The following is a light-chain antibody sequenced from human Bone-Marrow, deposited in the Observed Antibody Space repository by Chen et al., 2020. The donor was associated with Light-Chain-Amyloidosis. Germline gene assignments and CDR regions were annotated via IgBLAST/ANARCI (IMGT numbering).Light chain of an antibody. CDR3: HSAESSGTYEVI. J-gene: IGLJ2*01. CDR2: RDT. Sequence: SYELTQPPSVSVSPGQTARITCSGDDLPTKYAYWYQQKPGQAPVLVIHRDTERPSGISERFSGSSAGTTATLTIWGVQAEDEADYPCHSAESSGTYEVIFGGGTKLTVL. CDR1: DLPTKY. V-gene: IGLV3-25*03.